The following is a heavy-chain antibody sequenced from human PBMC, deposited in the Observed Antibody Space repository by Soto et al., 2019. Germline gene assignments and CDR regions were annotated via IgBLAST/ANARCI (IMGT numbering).Heavy chain of an antibody. CDR1: GYTFTGYY. Sequence: ASVKVSCKASGYTFTGYYMHWVRQAPGQGLEWMGWINPNSGGTNYAQKFQGWVTMTRDTSISTAYMELSRLRSDDTAVYYCAMGGHYYDSSGSPGFDPWGQGTLVTVSS. V-gene: IGHV1-2*04. D-gene: IGHD3-22*01. CDR3: AMGGHYYDSSGSPGFDP. J-gene: IGHJ5*02. CDR2: INPNSGGT.